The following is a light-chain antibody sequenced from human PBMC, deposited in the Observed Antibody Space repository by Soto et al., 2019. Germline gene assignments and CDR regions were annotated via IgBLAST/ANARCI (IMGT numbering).Light chain of an antibody. Sequence: AIQLTQSPSSLSASVGDRVTITCRASQGIRSALGWYQQKPGKVPKLLIYAASTLQSGVPSRFSGSGSGTDFTLTISRLQPEDFATYYCLLDFSYFWAFGQGTKVEVK. CDR3: LLDFSYFWA. V-gene: IGKV1-6*01. CDR1: QGIRSA. J-gene: IGKJ1*01. CDR2: AAS.